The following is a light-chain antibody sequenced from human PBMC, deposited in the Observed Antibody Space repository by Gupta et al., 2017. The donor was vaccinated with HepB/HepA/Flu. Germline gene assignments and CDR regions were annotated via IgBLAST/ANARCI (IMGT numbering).Light chain of an antibody. CDR3: MQGTFLRT. V-gene: IGKV2-30*02. CDR1: QSLVHTDGYIY. Sequence: EVVMTQSPLSLPVTLGQSASISCKSSQSLVHTDGYIYLNWFHQRPGQSPRRLIYKVSKRDYGVPDRFSGSGSGTDFTLKSSRVEAEDVGVYYCMQGTFLRTFGQGTKVEI. CDR2: KVS. J-gene: IGKJ1*01.